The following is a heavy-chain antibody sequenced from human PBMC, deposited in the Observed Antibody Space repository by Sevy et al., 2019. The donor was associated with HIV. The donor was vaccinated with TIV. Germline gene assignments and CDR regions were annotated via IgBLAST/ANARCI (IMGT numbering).Heavy chain of an antibody. CDR3: ASRPRDYYGSGSYYKNGMDV. J-gene: IGHJ6*02. CDR2: ISSSGSTI. Sequence: GGSLRLSCAASGFTFSDYYMSWIRQAPGKGLEWVSYISSSGSTIYYADSVKGRFTISRDNAKNSLYLQMNSLRAEDTXXYYCASRPRDYYGSGSYYKNGMDVWGQGTTVTVSS. CDR1: GFTFSDYY. D-gene: IGHD3-10*01. V-gene: IGHV3-11*01.